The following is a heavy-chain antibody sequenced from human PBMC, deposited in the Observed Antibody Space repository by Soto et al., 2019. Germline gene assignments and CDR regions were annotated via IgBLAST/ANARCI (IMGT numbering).Heavy chain of an antibody. J-gene: IGHJ4*02. D-gene: IGHD6-19*01. Sequence: GASVKVSCKASGYTFTSYYMHWVRQAPGQGLEWMGIINPSGGSTSYAQKFQGRVTMTRDTSTSTVYMELSSLRSEDTAVYYCARVGSSGWWRYYFDYWGQGTLVTVS. CDR1: GYTFTSYY. V-gene: IGHV1-46*01. CDR2: INPSGGST. CDR3: ARVGSSGWWRYYFDY.